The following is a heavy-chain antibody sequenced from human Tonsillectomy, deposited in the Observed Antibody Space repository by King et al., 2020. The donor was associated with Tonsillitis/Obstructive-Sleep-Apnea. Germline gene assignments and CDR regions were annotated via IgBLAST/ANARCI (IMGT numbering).Heavy chain of an antibody. CDR3: ARRPMGLPASPTYIDY. V-gene: IGHV5-51*01. CDR1: GYRFNKYW. CDR2: IYLGDSDT. J-gene: IGHJ4*02. D-gene: IGHD2-2*01. Sequence: QLVQSGAEVKKPGESLKISCKGSGYRFNKYWIGWVRQMPGKGLEWMGIIYLGDSDTRYSPSFQGQVTISADKSISTAYLQWNSLKASDTAVYYCARRPMGLPASPTYIDYWGQGTLVPVSS.